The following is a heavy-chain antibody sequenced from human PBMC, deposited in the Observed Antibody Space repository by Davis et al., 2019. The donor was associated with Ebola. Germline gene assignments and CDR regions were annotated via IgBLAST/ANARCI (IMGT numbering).Heavy chain of an antibody. CDR2: IKQDGSEK. CDR3: ARDNEYFDY. V-gene: IGHV3-7*01. J-gene: IGHJ4*02. D-gene: IGHD1-1*01. CDR1: GFTFSSYW. Sequence: ESLKISCAASGFTFSSYWMSWVRQAPGKGLEWVANIKQDGSEKYYVDSVKGRFTISRDNAKNSLYLQMNSLRAEDTAVYYYARDNEYFDYWGQGTLVTVSS.